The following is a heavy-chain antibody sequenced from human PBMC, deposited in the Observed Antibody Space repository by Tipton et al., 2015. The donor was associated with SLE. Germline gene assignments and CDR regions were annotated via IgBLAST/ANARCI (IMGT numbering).Heavy chain of an antibody. D-gene: IGHD2-2*01. V-gene: IGHV4-61*02. Sequence: TLSLTCTVSGGSISSGNFYWTWIQQPAGKPLEWIGRVFFSGSTYYNPSLRSRVTISVDRSKNQFSLSLSSVSAADTAVYYCARGQVLVVPAAPHAFDIWGQGTMVTVSS. CDR1: GGSISSGNFY. J-gene: IGHJ3*02. CDR2: VFFSGST. CDR3: ARGQVLVVPAAPHAFDI.